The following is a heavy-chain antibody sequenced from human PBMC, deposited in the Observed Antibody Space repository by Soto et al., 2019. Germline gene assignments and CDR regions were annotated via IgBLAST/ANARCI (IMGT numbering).Heavy chain of an antibody. CDR1: GFTFSTYS. CDR3: ARDRGCSGGICYRDLGY. CDR2: ISSISNTI. D-gene: IGHD2-15*01. V-gene: IGHV3-48*01. Sequence: EVQLVESGGGLVQPGGSLRLSCAASGFTFSTYSMSWVRQAPGKGLEWVSYISSISNTIYYADSVKGRFTISRDNAKNSLYLHMNSLSAEGTAVYYCARDRGCSGGICYRDLGYWGQGTLVTVSS. J-gene: IGHJ4*02.